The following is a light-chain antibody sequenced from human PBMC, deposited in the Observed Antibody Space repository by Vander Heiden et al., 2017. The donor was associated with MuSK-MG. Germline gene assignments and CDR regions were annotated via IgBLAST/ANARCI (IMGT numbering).Light chain of an antibody. J-gene: IGKJ1*01. V-gene: IGKV4-1*01. CDR2: WAS. Sequence: DIVMTQSPDSLAVSLGERATINCKSSQSVLYSSNNKNYLAWYQQKPGQPPKLLIYWASTRESGVPDRFSGSGSGTDFTLTISSLQAEDVAVYYCQQYDSTPRTFGQRTKVEIK. CDR3: QQYDSTPRT. CDR1: QSVLYSSNNKNY.